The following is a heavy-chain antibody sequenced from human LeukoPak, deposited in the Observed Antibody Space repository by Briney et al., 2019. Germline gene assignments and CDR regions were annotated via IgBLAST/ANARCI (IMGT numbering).Heavy chain of an antibody. Sequence: TSETLSLTCTVPGGSIRSSSYYWGWIRQPPGKGLEWIGSIYYSGSTYYNPSLKSRVTISVDTSKNQFSLKLSSVTAADTAVYYCARGYYPSQMLDYWGQGTLVTVSS. CDR3: ARGYYPSQMLDY. CDR1: GGSIRSSSYY. CDR2: IYYSGST. D-gene: IGHD3-22*01. V-gene: IGHV4-39*01. J-gene: IGHJ4*02.